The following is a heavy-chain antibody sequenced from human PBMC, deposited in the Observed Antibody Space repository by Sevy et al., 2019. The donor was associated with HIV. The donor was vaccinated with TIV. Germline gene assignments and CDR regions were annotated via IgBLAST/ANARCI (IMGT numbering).Heavy chain of an antibody. CDR1: GDSISNYY. Sequence: SETLSLTCTVSGDSISNYYWSWIRQPPGKGLEWTGYFYYSGSTNYNPSLKSRVTISVDTSKNQISLKLSSVTAADTAVYYCARTSAYYYYGVDVWGQGTTVTVSS. CDR3: ARTSAYYYYGVDV. V-gene: IGHV4-59*01. CDR2: FYYSGST. D-gene: IGHD2-2*01. J-gene: IGHJ6*02.